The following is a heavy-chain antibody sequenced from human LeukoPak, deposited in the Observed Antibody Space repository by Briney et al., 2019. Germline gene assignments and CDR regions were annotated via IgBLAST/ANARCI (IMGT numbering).Heavy chain of an antibody. D-gene: IGHD2-2*01. Sequence: SQTLSLTCAISGDGVSSNSAAWNWIRQSPSRGLEWLGRTYYRSKWYNDYAVSVKSRITINPDTSKNQFSLQLNSVTPEDTAVYYCARDKRVVPAAISGYFDYWGQGTLVTVSS. J-gene: IGHJ4*02. CDR2: TYYRSKWYN. V-gene: IGHV6-1*01. CDR3: ARDKRVVPAAISGYFDY. CDR1: GDGVSSNSAA.